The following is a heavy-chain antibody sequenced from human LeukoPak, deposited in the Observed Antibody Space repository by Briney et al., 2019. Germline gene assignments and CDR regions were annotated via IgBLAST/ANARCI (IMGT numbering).Heavy chain of an antibody. CDR1: GGSISSYY. V-gene: IGHV4-59*01. CDR3: ARVVDY. CDR2: IYYSGST. Sequence: MPSETLSLTCTVSGGSISSYYWSWIRQPPGKGLEWIGYIYYSGSTNYNPSLKSRVTISVDTSKNQFSLKLSSVTAADTAVYCCARVVDYWGQGTLVTVSS. J-gene: IGHJ4*02.